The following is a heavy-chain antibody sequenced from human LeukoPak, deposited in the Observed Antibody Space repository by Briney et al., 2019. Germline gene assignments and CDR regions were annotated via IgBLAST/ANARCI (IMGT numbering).Heavy chain of an antibody. Sequence: GGSLRLSWAASGFTFSSYGVHWVRQAPGEGLEWVAFIRHDGSNKYYADSVKGRFTISRDNAKNSLYLQMNSLRAEDTAVYYCARELARSFQVMGYWGQGTLVSISS. J-gene: IGHJ4*02. D-gene: IGHD3-16*01. CDR3: ARELARSFQVMGY. V-gene: IGHV3-30*02. CDR1: GFTFSSYG. CDR2: IRHDGSNK.